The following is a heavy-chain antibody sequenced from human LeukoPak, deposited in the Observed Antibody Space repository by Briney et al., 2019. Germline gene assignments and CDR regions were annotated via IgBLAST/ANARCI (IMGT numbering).Heavy chain of an antibody. CDR1: SGSISNSNYY. V-gene: IGHV4-39*07. Sequence: PSETLSLTCTVSSGSISNSNYYWGWIRQPPGKGLEWIGSIFYDGSPDYNPSLKSRVTISVDTSKNQFSLKLSSVTAADTAVYYCAGYCSSTSCRHFDYWGQGTLVTVSS. CDR3: AGYCSSTSCRHFDY. J-gene: IGHJ4*02. CDR2: IFYDGSP. D-gene: IGHD2-2*01.